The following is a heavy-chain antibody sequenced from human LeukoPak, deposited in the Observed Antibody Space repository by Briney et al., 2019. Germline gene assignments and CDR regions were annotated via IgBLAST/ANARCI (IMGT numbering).Heavy chain of an antibody. Sequence: SETLSLTCAVYGGSFSGYYWSWIRQPPGKGLELIWEINHSGSTNYNPSLKSRVTISVDTSKNQFSLKLSSVTAADTAVYYCARGLINVWGSYRYFDYWGQGTLVTVSS. V-gene: IGHV4-34*01. CDR2: INHSGST. D-gene: IGHD3-16*02. CDR1: GGSFSGYY. CDR3: ARGLINVWGSYRYFDY. J-gene: IGHJ4*02.